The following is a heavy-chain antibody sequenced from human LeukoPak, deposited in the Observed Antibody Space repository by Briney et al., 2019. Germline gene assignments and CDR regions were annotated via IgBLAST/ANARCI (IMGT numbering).Heavy chain of an antibody. D-gene: IGHD2-15*01. Sequence: GGSLRLSCAASGLTLSSHWMHWVRQAPAKGLEWVSAISGSGGSTYFADSVKGRFTISRDNSKNTLYLQMNSLRAEDTAVYYCTRRYFDYWGQGTLVTVSS. V-gene: IGHV3-23*01. CDR1: GLTLSSHW. CDR3: TRRYFDY. J-gene: IGHJ4*02. CDR2: ISGSGGST.